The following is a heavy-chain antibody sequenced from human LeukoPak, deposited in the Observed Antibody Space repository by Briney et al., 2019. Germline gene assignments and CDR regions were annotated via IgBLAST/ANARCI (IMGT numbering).Heavy chain of an antibody. D-gene: IGHD3-22*01. CDR3: ARATLSDSSGYYDY. J-gene: IGHJ4*02. CDR2: IYSGGST. Sequence: GGSLRLSCAASGFTVSSNYMSWVRQAPGKGLEWVSVIYSGGSTYYADSVKGRFTISGDNAKNSLYLQMNSLRAEDTAVYYCARATLSDSSGYYDYWGQGTLVTVSS. V-gene: IGHV3-66*01. CDR1: GFTVSSNY.